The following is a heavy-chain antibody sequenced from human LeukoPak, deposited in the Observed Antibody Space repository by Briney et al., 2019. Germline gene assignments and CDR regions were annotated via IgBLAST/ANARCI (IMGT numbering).Heavy chain of an antibody. Sequence: GGSLRLSCAASGFTFSSYTMNWVRQAPGKGLEWVSSISSSSYIYYADSVKGRLTISRDNAKNSLYLRMNSLRAEDTAVYYCARDPTPRYCSGGSCYTHYGMDVWGQGTTVTVSS. CDR1: GFTFSSYT. CDR2: ISSSSYI. V-gene: IGHV3-21*01. CDR3: ARDPTPRYCSGGSCYTHYGMDV. J-gene: IGHJ6*02. D-gene: IGHD2-15*01.